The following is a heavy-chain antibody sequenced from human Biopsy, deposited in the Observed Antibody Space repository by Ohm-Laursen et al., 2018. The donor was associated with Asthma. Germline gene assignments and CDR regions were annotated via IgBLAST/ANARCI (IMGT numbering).Heavy chain of an antibody. J-gene: IGHJ5*02. D-gene: IGHD7-27*01. CDR3: ARVQKSPGDRWFDP. Sequence: ASVKVSCNASGGMFGNYAISWVRQAPGEGLEWMGRINPNGGATIYAQKFQGRVTMTRDTSISTAYMELSRLTSDDTAVYYCARVQKSPGDRWFDPWGQGTLVTVSS. V-gene: IGHV1-2*06. CDR1: GGMFGNYA. CDR2: INPNGGAT.